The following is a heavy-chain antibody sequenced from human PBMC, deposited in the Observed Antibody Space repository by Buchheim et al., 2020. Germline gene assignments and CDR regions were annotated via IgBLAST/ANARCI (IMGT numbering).Heavy chain of an antibody. CDR3: ARDITMVQGVISNYYYYGMDV. Sequence: QVQLVQSGAEVKKPGASVKVSCKASGYTFTGYYMHWVRQAPGQGLEWMGRINPNSGGTNYAQKFQGRVTMTRETSISTAYMELSRLRSDDTAVYYCARDITMVQGVISNYYYYGMDVWGQGTT. CDR2: INPNSGGT. J-gene: IGHJ6*02. D-gene: IGHD3-10*01. V-gene: IGHV1-2*06. CDR1: GYTFTGYY.